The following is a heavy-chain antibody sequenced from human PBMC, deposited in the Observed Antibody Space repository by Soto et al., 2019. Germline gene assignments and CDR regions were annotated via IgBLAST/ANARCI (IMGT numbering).Heavy chain of an antibody. J-gene: IGHJ3*02. CDR3: ARGGSSDWQVAFDI. D-gene: IGHD6-19*01. CDR2: IKHSGSS. Sequence: SETLSLTWAVYAGPLSHYYCNWIRQSPGKRMEWIGKIKHSGSSNYNPSLRSRVSISVDMSKNQFSLRLTSVTAADTAVYYCARGGSSDWQVAFDIWGQGRLVT. V-gene: IGHV4-34*01. CDR1: AGPLSHYY.